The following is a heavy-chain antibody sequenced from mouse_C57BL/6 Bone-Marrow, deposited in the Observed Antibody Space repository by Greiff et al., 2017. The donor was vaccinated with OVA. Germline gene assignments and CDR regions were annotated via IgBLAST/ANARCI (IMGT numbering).Heavy chain of an antibody. CDR1: GFTFSSYG. V-gene: IGHV5-6*02. CDR3: ARHDGYYYAMDY. CDR2: ISSGGSYT. J-gene: IGHJ4*01. Sequence: DVKLVESGGELVKPGGSLKLSCAASGFTFSSYGMSWVRQTPDKRLEWVATISSGGSYTYYPDSVKGRFTISRDNAKNTLYLQMSSLKSEDTAMYYCARHDGYYYAMDYWGQGTSVTVSS. D-gene: IGHD2-3*01.